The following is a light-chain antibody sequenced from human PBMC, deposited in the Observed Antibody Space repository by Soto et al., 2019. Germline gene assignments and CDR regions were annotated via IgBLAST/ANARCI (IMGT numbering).Light chain of an antibody. CDR3: QVWDSSSDHHVV. CDR1: NIGSKS. Sequence: SYELTQPPSVSVAPGKTARITCGGNNIGSKSVHWYQQKPGQAPVLVIYYDSDRPSGIPERFSGSNSGNTATLTISRVEAGDEADYYGQVWDSSSDHHVVFGGGTKVTVL. V-gene: IGLV3-21*04. CDR2: YDS. J-gene: IGLJ2*01.